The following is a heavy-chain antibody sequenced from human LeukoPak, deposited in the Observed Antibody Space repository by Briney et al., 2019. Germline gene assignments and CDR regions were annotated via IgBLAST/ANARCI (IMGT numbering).Heavy chain of an antibody. J-gene: IGHJ4*02. CDR1: GFTFSSYW. V-gene: IGHV3-7*01. CDR2: IKQDVSEK. D-gene: IGHD6-19*01. CDR3: ARGYSSGWYYFDY. Sequence: GGSLRLSCAASGFTFSSYWISWVRQGPGEGLEWVANIKQDVSEKYYMETVKSRVTISRDNAKNSLYLQMNSLRAEDTAVYYCARGYSSGWYYFDYWGQGTLVTVSS.